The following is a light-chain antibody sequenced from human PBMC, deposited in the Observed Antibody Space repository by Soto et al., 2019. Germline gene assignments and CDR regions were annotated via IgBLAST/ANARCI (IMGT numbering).Light chain of an antibody. J-gene: IGKJ1*01. Sequence: EIVMTQSPATLSVSPGERATLSCRASQSVSGNLAWYQQKPGQAPRLLIYDTSSRATGVPARFSGGGSGTEFTLTISSLQSEDFAVYYCHQYNKWPRTFGQGTKVEIK. CDR1: QSVSGN. V-gene: IGKV3-15*01. CDR3: HQYNKWPRT. CDR2: DTS.